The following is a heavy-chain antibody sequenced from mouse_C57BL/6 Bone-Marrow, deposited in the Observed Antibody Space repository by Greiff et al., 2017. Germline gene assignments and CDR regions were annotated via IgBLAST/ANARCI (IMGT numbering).Heavy chain of an antibody. J-gene: IGHJ3*01. CDR3: ARVTLYYDYDGFAY. CDR1: GYAFSSSW. CDR2: IYPGDGDT. Sequence: VKLMESGPELVKPGASVKISCKASGYAFSSSWMNWVKQRPGKGLEWIGRIYPGDGDTNYNGKFKGKATLTADKSSSTAYMQLSSLTSEDSAVYVCARVTLYYDYDGFAYWGQGTLVTVSA. D-gene: IGHD2-4*01. V-gene: IGHV1-82*01.